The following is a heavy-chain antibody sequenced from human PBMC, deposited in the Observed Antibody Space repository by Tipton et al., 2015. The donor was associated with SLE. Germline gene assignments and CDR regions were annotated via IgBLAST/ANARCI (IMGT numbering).Heavy chain of an antibody. D-gene: IGHD3-3*01. J-gene: IGHJ5*02. V-gene: IGHV4-59*08. CDR1: GGSISSYY. CDR3: ARHSYDFWSGYYSDWFDP. CDR2: IYYSGST. Sequence: TLSLTCTVSGGSISSYYWSWIRQPPGKGLEWIGYIYYSGSTNYNPSLKSRVTISVDTSKNQFSLKLCSVTAADTAVYYCARHSYDFWSGYYSDWFDPWGQGTLVTVSS.